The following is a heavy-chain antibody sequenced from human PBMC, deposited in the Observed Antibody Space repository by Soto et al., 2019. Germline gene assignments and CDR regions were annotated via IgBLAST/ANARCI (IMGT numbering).Heavy chain of an antibody. V-gene: IGHV1-46*03. CDR3: GRGLFKGDY. CDR2: INPMGGST. Sequence: QVQLVQSGAEMKKPGASVKVSCTASGYTFTSSYIHWVRQAPGQGLEWMAIINPMGGSTNYAQKFQGTVTVTTDPSASTVYMVLCSLRAEDTAVYYCGRGLFKGDYWGQGTLVTVSS. CDR1: GYTFTSSY. J-gene: IGHJ4*02.